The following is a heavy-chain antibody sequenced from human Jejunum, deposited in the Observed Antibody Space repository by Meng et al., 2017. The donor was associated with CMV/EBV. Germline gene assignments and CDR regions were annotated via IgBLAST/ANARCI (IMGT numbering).Heavy chain of an antibody. CDR1: GGSFSRYY. J-gene: IGHJ5*02. CDR3: ARGGGINRWFDP. Sequence: QVHLQQWGAGLLKPSETLSLTCAVSGGSFSRYYWTWIRQSPGKGLEWIGEINQSVGSNYNPSLKSRVTMSLDTSKNHFSLKLDSVTAADTAVYYCARGGGINRWFDPWGQGTLVTVSS. CDR2: INQSVGS. V-gene: IGHV4-34*01. D-gene: IGHD1-14*01.